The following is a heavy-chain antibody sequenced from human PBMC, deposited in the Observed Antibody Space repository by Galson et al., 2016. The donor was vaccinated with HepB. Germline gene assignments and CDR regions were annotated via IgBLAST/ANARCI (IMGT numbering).Heavy chain of an antibody. J-gene: IGHJ3*02. CDR1: GFTFSSYG. CDR3: ARSGSYSYAFDI. CDR2: IWYDGSNR. Sequence: SLRLSCAASGFTFSSYGMHWVRQAPGKGLERVALIWYDGSNRFYADSVKGRFTISRDNSKNTLHLQMNSLRAEDTAVYYCARSGSYSYAFDIWGQGTMVTASS. V-gene: IGHV3-33*01. D-gene: IGHD3-10*01.